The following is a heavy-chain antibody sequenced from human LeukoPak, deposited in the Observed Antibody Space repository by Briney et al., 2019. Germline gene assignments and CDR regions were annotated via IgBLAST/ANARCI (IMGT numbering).Heavy chain of an antibody. CDR3: ARGDSSGYYTFFDY. V-gene: IGHV1-69*13. Sequence: GASVKVSCTAFGGTFSSYAISWVRQAPGQGLEWMGGIIPIFGTANYAQKFQGRVTITADESTSTAYMELSSLRSEDTAVYYCARGDSSGYYTFFDYWGQGTLVTVSS. CDR1: GGTFSSYA. D-gene: IGHD3-22*01. CDR2: IIPIFGTA. J-gene: IGHJ4*02.